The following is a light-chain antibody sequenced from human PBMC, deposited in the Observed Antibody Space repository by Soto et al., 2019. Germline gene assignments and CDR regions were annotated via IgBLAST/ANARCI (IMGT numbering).Light chain of an antibody. V-gene: IGLV6-57*01. J-gene: IGLJ3*02. CDR3: QSYDSDNQV. Sequence: NFMLTQPHSVSESPGKTVTISCTRSSGSIASNYVQWYQQRPGSSPTTMIYEDNQRPSGVPDRFSGSIDSSSNSASLTISGLTTEDEADYYCQSYDSDNQVFGGGTKLTVL. CDR1: SGSIASNY. CDR2: EDN.